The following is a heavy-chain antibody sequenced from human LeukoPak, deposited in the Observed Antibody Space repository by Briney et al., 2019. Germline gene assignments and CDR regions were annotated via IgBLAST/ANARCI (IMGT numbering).Heavy chain of an antibody. CDR1: GFTFSTYE. V-gene: IGHV3-48*03. J-gene: IGHJ4*02. CDR3: ARDDGGRHTSSLDY. CDR2: MSSSGETI. Sequence: SGGSLRLSCAASGFTFSTYEMHWVRQAPGKGLEWVSYMSSSGETIYYADSVKGRFTISRDSAKNSLYLQMDSLRAEDTAVYYCARDDGGRHTSSLDYWGQGTLVAVSS. D-gene: IGHD6-6*01.